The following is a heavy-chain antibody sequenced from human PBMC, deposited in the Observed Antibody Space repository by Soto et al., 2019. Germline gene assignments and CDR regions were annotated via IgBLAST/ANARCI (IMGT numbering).Heavy chain of an antibody. CDR2: TFYRSKWYN. D-gene: IGHD3-10*01. Sequence: PSQTLSLTCAISGDSVSSNSGAWNWIRQSPSRGLEWLGRTFYRSKWYNDYARSVESRITITPDTSKNQFSLHLRSVTPEDTAVYYCARGNYASENSYGLNWFDHWAQGTLVTVSS. CDR1: GDSVSSNSGA. V-gene: IGHV6-1*01. CDR3: ARGNYASENSYGLNWFDH. J-gene: IGHJ5*02.